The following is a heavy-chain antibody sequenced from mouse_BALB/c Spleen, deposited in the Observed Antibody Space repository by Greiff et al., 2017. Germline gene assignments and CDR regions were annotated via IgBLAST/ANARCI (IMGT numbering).Heavy chain of an antibody. Sequence: EVQLQQSGAELVKPGASVKLSCTASGFNIKDTYMHWVKQRPEQGLEWIGRIDPANGNTKYDPKFQGKATITADTSSNTAYLQLSSLTSEDTAVYYCAPSYDGSLFAYWGQGTLVTVSA. CDR2: IDPANGNT. CDR3: APSYDGSLFAY. D-gene: IGHD2-3*01. J-gene: IGHJ3*01. V-gene: IGHV14-3*02. CDR1: GFNIKDTY.